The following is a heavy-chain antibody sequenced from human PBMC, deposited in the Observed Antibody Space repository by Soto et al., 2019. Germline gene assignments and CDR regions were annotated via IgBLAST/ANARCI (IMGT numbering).Heavy chain of an antibody. CDR1: GGSISSGGYY. D-gene: IGHD1-1*01. CDR2: IYYSGST. CDR3: ARIRDWNQLRNRYYYYYGIDL. Sequence: PSETLSLTCTVSGGSISSGGYYWSWIRQHPGKGLEWIGYIYYSGSTYYNPSLKSRVTISVDTSKNQFSLKLSSVTAADTAVYYCARIRDWNQLRNRYYYYYGIDLRGQGTTVTVSS. J-gene: IGHJ6*02. V-gene: IGHV4-31*03.